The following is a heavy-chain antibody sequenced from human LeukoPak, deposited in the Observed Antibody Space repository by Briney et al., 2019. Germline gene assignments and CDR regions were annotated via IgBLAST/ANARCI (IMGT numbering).Heavy chain of an antibody. J-gene: IGHJ6*03. V-gene: IGHV4-59*08. D-gene: IGHD6-13*01. CDR1: GGSISSYY. CDR2: IYYSGST. CDR3: ARLLRYSSSHYYYYYMDV. Sequence: SETLSLTRTVSGGSISSYYWSWIRQPPGKGLEWIGYIYYSGSTNYNPSLKSRVTISVDTSKNQFSLKLSSVTAADTAVYYCARLLRYSSSHYYYYYMDVWGKGTTVTVSS.